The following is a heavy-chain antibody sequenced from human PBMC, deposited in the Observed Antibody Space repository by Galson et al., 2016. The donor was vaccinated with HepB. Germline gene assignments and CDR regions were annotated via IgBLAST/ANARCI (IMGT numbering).Heavy chain of an antibody. CDR2: IGYGGTPT. CDR3: ATQWRS. V-gene: IGHV3-11*01. D-gene: IGHD2-8*01. Sequence: GKGLEWISYIGYGGTPTYYADSVKGRFTITRDNAKSSLYLEMNSLRAEDTAVYYCATQWRSWGQGTLVTVSS. J-gene: IGHJ4*02.